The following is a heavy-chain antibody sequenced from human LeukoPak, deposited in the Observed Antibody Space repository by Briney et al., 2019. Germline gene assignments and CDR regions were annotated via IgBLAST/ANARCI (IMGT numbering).Heavy chain of an antibody. D-gene: IGHD2-8*01. CDR1: GDSISNFY. J-gene: IGHJ5*01. V-gene: IGHV4-59*03. CDR2: IHYSGIS. CDR3: ALAPNSNWFDF. Sequence: SETLSLTCTVSGDSISNFYWNWIRQSPGKGLEWIGNIHYSGISVYNPSLKSRVTISIDTSRKRFFLKLKSVTAADTAVYFCALAPNSNWFDFWGPGTLVIVYS.